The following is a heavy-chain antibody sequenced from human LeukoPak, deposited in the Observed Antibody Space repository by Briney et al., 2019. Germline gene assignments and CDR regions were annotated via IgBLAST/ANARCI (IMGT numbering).Heavy chain of an antibody. CDR2: IYYSGST. CDR1: GDSISSTSYY. CDR3: ARDLDSDCSGDCHDAFDL. Sequence: SETLSLTCTVSGDSISSTSYYWGWIRQPPGKGLEWIGSIYYSGSTYYNPSLKSRVTISVDKSKNEFSLKLTSVTAADTAVYYCARDLDSDCSGDCHDAFDLWGQGTLVTVSS. D-gene: IGHD2-21*02. J-gene: IGHJ3*01. V-gene: IGHV4-39*07.